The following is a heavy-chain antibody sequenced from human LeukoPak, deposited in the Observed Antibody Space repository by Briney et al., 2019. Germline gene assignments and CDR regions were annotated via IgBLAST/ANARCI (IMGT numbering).Heavy chain of an antibody. CDR3: ARDNRIISTYSAFDI. D-gene: IGHD1-14*01. CDR2: IYSGGST. Sequence: PGGSLRLSCAASGFTVSSNYMSWVRQAPGKGLEWVSVIYSGGSTYYADSVKGRFTISGDNSKNTLYLQMNSLRAEDTAVYYCARDNRIISTYSAFDIWGQGTMVTVSS. J-gene: IGHJ3*02. CDR1: GFTVSSNY. V-gene: IGHV3-53*01.